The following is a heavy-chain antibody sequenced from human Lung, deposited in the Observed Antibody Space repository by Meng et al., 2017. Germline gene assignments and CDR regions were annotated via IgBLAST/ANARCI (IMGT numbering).Heavy chain of an antibody. Sequence: QVQLQQVGPGLLKPSETLSLTCVVSGGSFSDYYWSWIRQPPGKGLEWIGEINHSGSTNYNPSLESRATISVDTSQNNLSLKLSSVTAADSAVYYCARGPTTMAHDFDYWGQGTLVTVFS. D-gene: IGHD4-11*01. CDR2: INHSGST. CDR1: GGSFSDYY. V-gene: IGHV4-34*01. J-gene: IGHJ4*02. CDR3: ARGPTTMAHDFDY.